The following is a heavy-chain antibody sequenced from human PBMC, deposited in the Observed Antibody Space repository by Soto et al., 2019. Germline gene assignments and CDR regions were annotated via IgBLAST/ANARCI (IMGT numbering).Heavy chain of an antibody. CDR2: VSTSGVT. CDR1: GFTFSSYA. J-gene: IGHJ4*02. D-gene: IGHD2-2*01. V-gene: IGHV3-23*01. Sequence: EVQLLESGGGLAQPGGSLRLSCAASGFTFSSYAMGWVRQAPGKGLDWVSSVSTSGVTYYADSVKGRFTSSRDNSKNTLYLQLTSLRAEDTAVYYCSKNYQFDSWGQGTRVTVSS. CDR3: SKNYQFDS.